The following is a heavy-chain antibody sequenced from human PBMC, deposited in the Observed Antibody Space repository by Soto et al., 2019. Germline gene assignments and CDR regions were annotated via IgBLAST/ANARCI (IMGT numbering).Heavy chain of an antibody. D-gene: IGHD5-18*01. CDR2: ISYSTDYI. V-gene: IGHV3-21*01. J-gene: IGHJ3*01. CDR3: ARDNPGSGYPSAFDL. CDR1: EFTFTNYN. Sequence: EVQLVESGGGLVKPGGSLRLSCAASEFTFTNYNMNWVRQAPGKGLEWVSSISYSTDYIYYADSVKGRFTISRDIAKNSLYLQMNSLRADDTALYYCARDNPGSGYPSAFDLWGPGTMVTISS.